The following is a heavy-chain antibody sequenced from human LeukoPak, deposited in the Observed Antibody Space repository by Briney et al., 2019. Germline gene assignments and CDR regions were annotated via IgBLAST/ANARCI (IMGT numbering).Heavy chain of an antibody. J-gene: IGHJ1*01. CDR2: IYYSGST. D-gene: IGHD3-10*01. V-gene: IGHV4-39*01. CDR1: GGSISSSSYY. Sequence: PSETLSLTCTVSGGSISSSSYYWGWIRQPPGKGLEWIGSIYYSGSTYYNPSLKSRVTISVDTSRNQFSLKLSSVTAADTAVYYCARHGRVWFGELFQHWSQGTLVTVSS. CDR3: ARHGRVWFGELFQH.